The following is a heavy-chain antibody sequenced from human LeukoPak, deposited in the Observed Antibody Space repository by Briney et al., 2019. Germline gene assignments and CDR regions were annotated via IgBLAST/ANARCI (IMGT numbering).Heavy chain of an antibody. CDR3: ARLGSGCSFDY. J-gene: IGHJ4*02. CDR1: GYSFTSYR. D-gene: IGHD6-19*01. Sequence: GESLKISCRGSGYSFTSYRINWAGQMPGKGLEWMGTIDPSDSYTNYSPSLQGHATMSTDKSISTAYLQWGSLKASDTAIYYCARLGSGCSFDYWGQGALVTVSS. V-gene: IGHV5-10-1*01. CDR2: IDPSDSYT.